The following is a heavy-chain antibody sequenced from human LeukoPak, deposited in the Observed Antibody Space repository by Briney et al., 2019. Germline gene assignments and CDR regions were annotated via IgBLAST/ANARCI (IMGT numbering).Heavy chain of an antibody. Sequence: GGSLRLSCAASRFTVSSNYMSCVRQAPGKGLEWVSVIYNSGGTYYADSVKGRFTISRDNSKNTLYLQMNSLRAEDTAVYYCARDVRYCSGGSCSSWGPGTLVTVSS. CDR1: RFTVSSNY. V-gene: IGHV3-53*01. D-gene: IGHD2-15*01. CDR3: ARDVRYCSGGSCSS. CDR2: IYNSGGT. J-gene: IGHJ4*02.